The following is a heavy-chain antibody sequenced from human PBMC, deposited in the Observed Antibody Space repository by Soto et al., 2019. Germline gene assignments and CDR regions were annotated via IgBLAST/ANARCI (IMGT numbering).Heavy chain of an antibody. Sequence: EVQLLESGGGLVQPGGSLRLSCAASGFTFSSYAMSWVRQAPGKGLEWVSAISGSGGSTYYADSVKGRFTIARDNSKNTLYLQMNSLRAEDTAVYYCAQSLYDSSGYYFDYWGQGTLVTVSS. CDR2: ISGSGGST. CDR3: AQSLYDSSGYYFDY. V-gene: IGHV3-23*01. J-gene: IGHJ4*02. D-gene: IGHD3-22*01. CDR1: GFTFSSYA.